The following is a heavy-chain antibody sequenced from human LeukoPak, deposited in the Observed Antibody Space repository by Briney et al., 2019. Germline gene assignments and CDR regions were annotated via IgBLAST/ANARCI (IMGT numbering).Heavy chain of an antibody. J-gene: IGHJ6*03. CDR3: ARVPSVGAPKGKIYYYYMDV. CDR2: INPNSGGT. CDR1: GGAFNNYA. V-gene: IGHV1-2*02. Sequence: ASVKVSCKASGGAFNNYAMSWVRQAPGQGLEWMGWINPNSGGTNYAQKFQGRVTMTRDTSISTAYMELSRLRSDDTAVYYCARVPSVGAPKGKIYYYYMDVWGKGTTVTVSS. D-gene: IGHD1-26*01.